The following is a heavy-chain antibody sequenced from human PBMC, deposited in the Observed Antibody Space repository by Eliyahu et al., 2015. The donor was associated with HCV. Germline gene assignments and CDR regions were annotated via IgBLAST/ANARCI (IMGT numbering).Heavy chain of an antibody. CDR2: ISSSSSTI. Sequence: EVQLVESGGGLVQPGGSLRLSCAASGFTFSSYSMNWVRQAPGKGLGWVSYISSSSSTIYYADSVKGRFTISRDNAKNSLYLQMNSLRAEDTAVYYCARDRAVWDITGVFDAFDIWGQGTMVTVSS. D-gene: IGHD2-15*01. V-gene: IGHV3-48*01. J-gene: IGHJ3*02. CDR1: GFTFSSYS. CDR3: ARDRAVWDITGVFDAFDI.